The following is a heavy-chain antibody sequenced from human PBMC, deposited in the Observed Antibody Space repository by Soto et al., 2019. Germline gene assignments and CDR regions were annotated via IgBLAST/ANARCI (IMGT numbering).Heavy chain of an antibody. CDR3: ATGRWELHDAFDI. V-gene: IGHV4-31*03. CDR2: IYHSGMT. D-gene: IGHD1-26*01. J-gene: IGHJ3*02. Sequence: QVQLQESGPGLVKPSQTLSLTCTVSGGSISTGGYYWSWIRQHPGRGLEWIGYIYHSGMTFSNPSLQSRVAISIATSENQFSLKLSSVTAADTAVYYCATGRWELHDAFDIWGHGTMVSVSS. CDR1: GGSISTGGYY.